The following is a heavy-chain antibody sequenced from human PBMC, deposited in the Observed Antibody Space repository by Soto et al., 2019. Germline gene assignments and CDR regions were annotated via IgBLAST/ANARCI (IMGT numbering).Heavy chain of an antibody. V-gene: IGHV3-48*03. J-gene: IGHJ3*02. CDR3: ARGEADYGGSHDAFDI. CDR1: GFTFSIHE. D-gene: IGHD4-17*01. CDR2: ISTSSGYI. Sequence: EVQLVESGGGLVQPGGSLRLSCAASGFTFSIHEMNWVRQAPGKGLEWVSSISTSSGYIYYADSVRGRVTVSRDNAKNSLYLQMNSLRAEDTAVYYCARGEADYGGSHDAFDIWGQGTMVTVSS.